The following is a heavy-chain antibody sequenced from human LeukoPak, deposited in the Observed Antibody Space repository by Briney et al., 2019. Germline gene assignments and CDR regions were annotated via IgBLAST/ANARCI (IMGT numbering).Heavy chain of an antibody. D-gene: IGHD6-19*01. V-gene: IGHV3-48*03. CDR2: ISSSGGTR. J-gene: IGHJ4*02. Sequence: GGSLRLSCAASRFAFSVYEMYWVRQAPGKGLEWIAYISSSGGTRHYADSVRGRFTISRDNAKNSLYLQMNSLRAEDTAVYYCSTLTVAGDFDYWGQGTLVTVSS. CDR3: STLTVAGDFDY. CDR1: RFAFSVYE.